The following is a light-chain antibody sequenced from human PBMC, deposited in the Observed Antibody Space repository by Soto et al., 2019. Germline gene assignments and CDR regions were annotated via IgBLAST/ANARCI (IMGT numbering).Light chain of an antibody. V-gene: IGLV2-8*01. CDR3: KSYAGSNTYV. J-gene: IGLJ1*01. CDR2: EVV. Sequence: QSVLTQPPSASGSPGQSVTISCTGTKNDIGLYDFVSWYQHHPGKAPRLTIYEVVQRPSGVPDRFSGSKSGNTASLTVSGLQAADEADYFCKSYAGSNTYVFGSGTKV. CDR1: KNDIGLYDF.